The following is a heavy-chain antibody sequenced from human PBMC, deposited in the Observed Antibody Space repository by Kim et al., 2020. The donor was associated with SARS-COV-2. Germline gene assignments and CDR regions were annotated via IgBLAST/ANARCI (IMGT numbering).Heavy chain of an antibody. CDR1: GYTFTSYG. Sequence: ASVKVSCKASGYTFTSYGISWVRQAPGQGLEWMGWISAYNGNTNYAQKLQGRVTMTTDTSTSTAYMELRSLRSDDTAVYYCARESGKTRHNSYCSSTSCYYGYYGMDVWGQGTTVTVSS. D-gene: IGHD2-2*01. CDR2: ISAYNGNT. J-gene: IGHJ6*02. V-gene: IGHV1-18*01. CDR3: ARESGKTRHNSYCSSTSCYYGYYGMDV.